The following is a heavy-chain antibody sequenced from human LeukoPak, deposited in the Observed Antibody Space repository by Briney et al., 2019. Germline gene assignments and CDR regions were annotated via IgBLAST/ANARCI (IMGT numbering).Heavy chain of an antibody. Sequence: ASVTVSCKASGYTFTSYAMHWVRQAPGQRLEWMGWINAGNGNTKYSQKFQGRVSITRDTSASTAYMELSSLRSEDTAVYYCARDPLGEVRGVPSYFDYWGQGTLVTVSS. V-gene: IGHV1-3*01. D-gene: IGHD3-10*01. CDR3: ARDPLGEVRGVPSYFDY. CDR1: GYTFTSYA. J-gene: IGHJ4*02. CDR2: INAGNGNT.